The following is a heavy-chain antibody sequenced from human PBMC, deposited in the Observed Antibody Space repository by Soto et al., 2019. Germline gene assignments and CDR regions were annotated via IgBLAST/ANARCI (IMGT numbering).Heavy chain of an antibody. CDR1: GYSFTSYW. V-gene: IGHV5-51*01. CDR3: ARRPTGSSTSWPYYYGMDV. CDR2: IYPGDSDT. D-gene: IGHD2-2*01. J-gene: IGHJ6*02. Sequence: GESLKISCKGSGYSFTSYWIGWVRQMPGKGLEWMGIIYPGDSDTRYSPSFQGQVTISADKSISTAYLQWSSLKASDAAMYYCARRPTGSSTSWPYYYGMDVWGQGTTVTVSS.